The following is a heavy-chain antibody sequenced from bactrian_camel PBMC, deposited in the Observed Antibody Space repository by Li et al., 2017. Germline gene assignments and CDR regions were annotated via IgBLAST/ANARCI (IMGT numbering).Heavy chain of an antibody. D-gene: IGHD1*01. J-gene: IGHJ4*01. CDR3: AAGPGRLWGKTCPLNRTYPY. Sequence: HVQLVESGGGSAQSGGSLRLSCPVPGETHGPYALAWFRQGQGKEREGVASITNDGSTTYADSVKGRFTISKDSDSNTLYLQMNSLKSEDTAMYYCAAGPGRLWGKTCPLNRTYPYWGQGTQVTVS. V-gene: IGHV3S55*01. CDR2: ITNDGST. CDR1: GETHGPYA.